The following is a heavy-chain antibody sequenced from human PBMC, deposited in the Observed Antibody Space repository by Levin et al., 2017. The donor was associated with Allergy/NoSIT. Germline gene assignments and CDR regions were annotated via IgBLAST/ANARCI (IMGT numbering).Heavy chain of an antibody. V-gene: IGHV4-59*01. CDR3: ARGGVGTPEYVQH. CDR1: GGSISSYY. CDR2: IYYSGST. J-gene: IGHJ1*01. Sequence: SETLSLTCTVSGGSISSYYWSWIRQPPGKGLEWIGYIYYSGSTNYNPSLKSRVTISVDTSKNHFSLKLSDVTGEETAVYYCARGGVGTPEYVQHWGQGTLVTVSS. D-gene: IGHD2-15*01.